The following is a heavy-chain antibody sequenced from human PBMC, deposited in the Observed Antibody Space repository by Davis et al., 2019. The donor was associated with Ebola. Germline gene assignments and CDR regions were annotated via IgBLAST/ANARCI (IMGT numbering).Heavy chain of an antibody. V-gene: IGHV1-46*01. CDR1: GYTFTSYY. D-gene: IGHD3-10*01. J-gene: IGHJ4*02. Sequence: AASVKVSCKASGYTFTSYYMHWVRQAPGQGLEWMGIINPSGGSTSYAQKFQGRVTITRDTSTSTVYMELSSLRSEDTAVYYCARTTDSLLWFRELDYWGQGTLVTVSS. CDR3: ARTTDSLLWFRELDY. CDR2: INPSGGST.